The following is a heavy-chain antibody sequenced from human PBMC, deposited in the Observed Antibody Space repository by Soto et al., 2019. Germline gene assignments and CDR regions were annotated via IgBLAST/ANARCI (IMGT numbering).Heavy chain of an antibody. J-gene: IGHJ4*01. D-gene: IGHD2-8*01. Sequence: PGGSLRLSCTASGFTFSSYAMSWVRQAPGKELEWVSTISGNSGKTNYAESVKGRFSISRDNSKNTVHLQLDSLRAEGTAVYFCAKLGFVLMELYYFHQWGHGTLVTVSS. V-gene: IGHV3-23*01. CDR1: GFTFSSYA. CDR3: AKLGFVLMELYYFHQ. CDR2: ISGNSGKT.